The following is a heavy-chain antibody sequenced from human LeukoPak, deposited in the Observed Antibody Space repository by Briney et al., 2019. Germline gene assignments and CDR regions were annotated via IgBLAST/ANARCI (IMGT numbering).Heavy chain of an antibody. CDR1: GGSISSYY. D-gene: IGHD6-19*01. J-gene: IGHJ6*03. V-gene: IGHV4-4*07. Sequence: SETLSLTCTVSGGSISSYYWSWIRQPAGKGLEWIGRIYTSGSTNYNPSLKSRVTMSVDTSKNQFSLKLSSATAADTAVYYCARDSGIAVAGTYYYYYMDVWGKGTTVTISS. CDR3: ARDSGIAVAGTYYYYYMDV. CDR2: IYTSGST.